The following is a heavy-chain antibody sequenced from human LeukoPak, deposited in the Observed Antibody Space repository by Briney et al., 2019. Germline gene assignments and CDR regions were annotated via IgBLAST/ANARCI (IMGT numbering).Heavy chain of an antibody. CDR2: INPNSGGT. CDR1: GYTFTGYY. J-gene: IGHJ5*02. D-gene: IGHD2-2*01. CDR3: ARTPLYCSSTSCYYSSFDP. Sequence: RASVKVSCKASGYTFTGYYMHWVRQAPGQGLEWMGWINPNSGGTNYAQKFQGRVTMTRDTSNSTAYMELSRLRSDDTAVYYCARTPLYCSSTSCYYSSFDPWGQGTLVTVSS. V-gene: IGHV1-2*02.